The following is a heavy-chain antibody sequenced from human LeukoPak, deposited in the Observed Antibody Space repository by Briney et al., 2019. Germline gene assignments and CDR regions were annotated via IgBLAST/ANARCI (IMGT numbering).Heavy chain of an antibody. D-gene: IGHD1-14*01. Sequence: GGSLRLSSAASGFTFSTFAMIWVRQPPGKGLEWVSSIFPSGGEIHYADSVKGRFTISRDNAKNSLYLQMNSLRAEDTAVYYCATKGSWNHLDYWGQGTLVTVSS. CDR1: GFTFSTFA. CDR3: ATKGSWNHLDY. V-gene: IGHV3-21*01. CDR2: IFPSGGEI. J-gene: IGHJ4*02.